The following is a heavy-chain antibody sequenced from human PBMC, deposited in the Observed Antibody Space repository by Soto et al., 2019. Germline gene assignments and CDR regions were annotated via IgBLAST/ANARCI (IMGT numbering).Heavy chain of an antibody. Sequence: PSETLSLTCNVSGASISSRNYYWGWIRQPPGKGLEWFGSIFYSGSTYYNPSLKSRVTISIVTSQNQFSLRLTSVTAADTAVYYCVRHPRIMVPRQHDYYFDTWGPGNLVTVS. CDR3: VRHPRIMVPRQHDYYFDT. D-gene: IGHD2-8*01. CDR1: GASISSRNYY. V-gene: IGHV4-39*01. J-gene: IGHJ4*02. CDR2: IFYSGST.